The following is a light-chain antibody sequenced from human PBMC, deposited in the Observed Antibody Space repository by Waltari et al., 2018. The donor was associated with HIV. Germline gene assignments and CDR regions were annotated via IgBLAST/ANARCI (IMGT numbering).Light chain of an antibody. J-gene: IGLJ2*01. CDR1: SSNIGSNY. V-gene: IGLV1-47*01. Sequence: QSVLTQPPSASGTPGQRVTISCSGSSSNIGSNYVYWYQQLPGTAPKLLIYRNNPRPSGVPDRFSGSKSGTAASLAISGLRSEDEADYDCAAWDDSLSGLVFGGGTKLTVL. CDR3: AAWDDSLSGLV. CDR2: RNN.